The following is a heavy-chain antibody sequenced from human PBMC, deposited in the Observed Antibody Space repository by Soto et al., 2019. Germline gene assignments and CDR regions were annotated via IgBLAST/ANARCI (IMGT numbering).Heavy chain of an antibody. CDR2: INAGNGNT. CDR1: GYTFTSYA. Sequence: ASAKVSCKASGYTFTSYAIHWVRQAPGQRLEWMGWINAGNGNTKYSQKFQGRVTITRDTSANTAYMELSSLRSEDTAVYYCARNRFGTGWFDPWGQGTLVTVSS. D-gene: IGHD3-10*01. CDR3: ARNRFGTGWFDP. J-gene: IGHJ5*02. V-gene: IGHV1-3*01.